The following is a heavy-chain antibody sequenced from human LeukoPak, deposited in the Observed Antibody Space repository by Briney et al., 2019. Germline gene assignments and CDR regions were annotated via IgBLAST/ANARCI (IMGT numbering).Heavy chain of an antibody. CDR2: IYTSGST. V-gene: IGHV4-4*09. J-gene: IGHJ4*02. CDR3: ARHMDSSGYYYPPPLDY. D-gene: IGHD3-22*01. CDR1: GGSISSYY. Sequence: SETLSLTCTVSGGSISSYYWSWIRQPPGKGLDWIGYIYTSGSTNYNPSLKSRVTISVHTSKNQFSLKLSSVTAADTAVYYCARHMDSSGYYYPPPLDYWGQGTLVTVSS.